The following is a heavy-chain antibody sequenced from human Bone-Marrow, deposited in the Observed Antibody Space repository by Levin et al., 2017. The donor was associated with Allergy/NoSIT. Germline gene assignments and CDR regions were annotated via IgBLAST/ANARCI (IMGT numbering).Heavy chain of an antibody. CDR2: ISGSGGST. D-gene: IGHD2-2*01. Sequence: GESLKISCAASGFTFSSYAMSWVRQAPGKGLEWVSAISGSGGSTYYADSVKGRFTISRDNSKNTLYLQMNSLRAEDTAVYYCAKVGSSTSWRSGTEYFQHWGQGTLVTVSS. V-gene: IGHV3-23*01. CDR1: GFTFSSYA. CDR3: AKVGSSTSWRSGTEYFQH. J-gene: IGHJ1*01.